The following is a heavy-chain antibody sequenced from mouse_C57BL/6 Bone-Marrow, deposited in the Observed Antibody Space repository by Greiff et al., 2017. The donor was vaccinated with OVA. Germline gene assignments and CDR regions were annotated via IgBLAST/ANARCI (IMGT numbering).Heavy chain of an antibody. CDR2: IDPENGDT. Sequence: EVQLQESGAELVRPGASVTLSCTASGFNIKDDYMHWVKPRPEQGLEWLGWIDPENGDTEYASKFQGKATITADTSSNTAYLQLSSLTSEDTAVYYCTTLGQYYFDYWGQGTTLTVSS. J-gene: IGHJ2*01. D-gene: IGHD4-1*01. CDR1: GFNIKDDY. CDR3: TTLGQYYFDY. V-gene: IGHV14-4*01.